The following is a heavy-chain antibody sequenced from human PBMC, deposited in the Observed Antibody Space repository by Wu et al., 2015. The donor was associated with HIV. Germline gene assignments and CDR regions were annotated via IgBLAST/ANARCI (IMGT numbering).Heavy chain of an antibody. V-gene: IGHV1-18*01. Sequence: QVQLVQSGAEVKEPGASMKVSCKASGYTFNTYTITWVRQAPGQGLEWMGWISTSDGNINYAQKFQDRVTMTTDTSTSTTYMELRSLKFDDTAVYYCATWKVVADSLRLDYWGQGTPVSVSS. CDR2: ISTSDGNI. J-gene: IGHJ4*02. D-gene: IGHD2-15*01. CDR1: GYTFNTYT. CDR3: ATWKVVADSLRLDY.